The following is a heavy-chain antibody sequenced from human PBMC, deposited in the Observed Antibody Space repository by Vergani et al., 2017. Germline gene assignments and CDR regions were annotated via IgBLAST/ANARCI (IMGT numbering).Heavy chain of an antibody. CDR2: ISYDDTNE. D-gene: IGHD2-21*01. CDR1: GFTFSSYG. V-gene: IGHV3-30*18. CDR3: AKNVWFLPER. J-gene: IGHJ3*01. Sequence: QVQLVESGGGVVQPGRSLRLSCAASGFTFSSYGIHWVRQAPGKGLECVAIISYDDTNEYYADSVKGRFTISRDNSKNTLYLQMNSLRTEDTAVYYCAKNVWFLPERWGQGTMVTVSS.